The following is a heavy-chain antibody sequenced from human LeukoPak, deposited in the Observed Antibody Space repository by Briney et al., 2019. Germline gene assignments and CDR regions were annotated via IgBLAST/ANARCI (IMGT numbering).Heavy chain of an antibody. Sequence: ASVKVSCKASGYTFTGYYMHWVRQAPGQGLEWMGWINPNSGGTNYAQKFQGRVTMTRDTSISTAYMELSRLGSDDTAVYYCAREGIAAADTNWFDPWGQGTLVTVSS. CDR1: GYTFTGYY. V-gene: IGHV1-2*02. J-gene: IGHJ5*02. CDR2: INPNSGGT. D-gene: IGHD6-13*01. CDR3: AREGIAAADTNWFDP.